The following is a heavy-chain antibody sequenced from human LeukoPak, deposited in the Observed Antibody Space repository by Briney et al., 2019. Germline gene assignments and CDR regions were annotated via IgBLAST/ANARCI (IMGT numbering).Heavy chain of an antibody. D-gene: IGHD6-6*01. CDR1: GGSFSGYY. J-gene: IGHJ3*02. CDR2: INHSGST. Sequence: PSETLSLTCAVYGGSFSGYYWSWIRQPPGKGREWIGEINHSGSTNYNPSLKSRVTISVDTSKNQFSLKLSSVTAADTAVYYCARGSAIAARRKGAFDIWGQGTMVTVSS. V-gene: IGHV4-34*01. CDR3: ARGSAIAARRKGAFDI.